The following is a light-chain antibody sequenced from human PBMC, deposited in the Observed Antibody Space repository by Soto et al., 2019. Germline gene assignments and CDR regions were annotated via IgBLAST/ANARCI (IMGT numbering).Light chain of an antibody. CDR1: QSISDT. V-gene: IGKV3-20*01. J-gene: IGKJ4*01. Sequence: EIVMTQSPATLSVSPGGRATLSCRASQSISDTLAWYQQKPGQAPRLLIYGASSRATGIPDRFSGSGSGIDFTLTISRLEPEDFAVYYCQQYGSSPRLTFGGGTKVDI. CDR3: QQYGSSPRLT. CDR2: GAS.